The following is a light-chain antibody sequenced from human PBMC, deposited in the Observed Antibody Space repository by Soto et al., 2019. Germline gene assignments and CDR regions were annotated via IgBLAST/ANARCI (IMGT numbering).Light chain of an antibody. CDR1: QSVTSSY. V-gene: IGKV3-20*01. Sequence: EVVLAQSPGTLSLSAGERATLSCRGSQSVTSSYLAWYQQKPGQAPRLLIYGASSRATGIPERLSGSGSGTDFTITISRMQTEDFAVYYCQQYGSYPITFGQGTRLEIK. J-gene: IGKJ5*01. CDR2: GAS. CDR3: QQYGSYPIT.